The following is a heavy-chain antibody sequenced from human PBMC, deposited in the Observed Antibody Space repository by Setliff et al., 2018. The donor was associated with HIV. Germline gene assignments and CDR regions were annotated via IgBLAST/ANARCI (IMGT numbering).Heavy chain of an antibody. D-gene: IGHD2-2*01. CDR3: AGHSTTWYPNWFDP. CDR1: GFTFSNYW. J-gene: IGHJ5*02. Sequence: GESLKISCAVSGFTFSNYWWSWLRQAPGKGLEWVANIKQDGSEKKYEDPVKGRFSISRDNAKQSMYLQMDSPRAEDTAVYYCAGHSTTWYPNWFDPWGQGTLVTVSS. CDR2: IKQDGSEK. V-gene: IGHV3-7*03.